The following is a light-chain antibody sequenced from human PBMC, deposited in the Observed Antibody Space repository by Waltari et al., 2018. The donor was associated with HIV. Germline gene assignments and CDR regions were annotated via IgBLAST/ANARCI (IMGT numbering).Light chain of an antibody. V-gene: IGKV1-39*01. J-gene: IGKJ3*01. CDR2: RAS. CDR1: ENINNF. CDR3: LQTYNPPLT. Sequence: DIQMTQSPFVLSASVGDRVTVTCRASENINNFLNWFQQKPGRAPNLLIYRASTLQRGVPPRFSGRGSGTDFTLTISSLQPEDFAIYYCLQTYNPPLTFGPGTKVEIK.